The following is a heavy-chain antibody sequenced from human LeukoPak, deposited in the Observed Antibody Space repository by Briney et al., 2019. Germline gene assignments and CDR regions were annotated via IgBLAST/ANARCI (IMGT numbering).Heavy chain of an antibody. D-gene: IGHD3-16*01. Sequence: ASVKVSCKASGYTFTTYGITWVRQAPGQGLEGMGWISAYNGNTNYAQKLQGRVTMTTDTSTSTAYMELRSLRSDDTAVYYCARDFYGGVEGDDAFDIWGQGTMVTVSS. CDR1: GYTFTTYG. CDR3: ARDFYGGVEGDDAFDI. V-gene: IGHV1-18*01. CDR2: ISAYNGNT. J-gene: IGHJ3*02.